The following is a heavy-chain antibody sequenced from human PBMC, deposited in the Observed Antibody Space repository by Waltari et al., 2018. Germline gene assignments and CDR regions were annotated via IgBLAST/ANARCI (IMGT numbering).Heavy chain of an antibody. D-gene: IGHD6-13*01. CDR3: ARAQQNNGGWFDP. J-gene: IGHJ5*02. Sequence: QVQLQESGPGLVKPSQTLSLTCTVSGGSISSGDYYWSWIRQPPGKGLEWIGYIYYSGSTYYNPALKSRVTISVDTSKNQFSLKLSSVTAADTAVYYCARAQQNNGGWFDPWGQGTLVTVSS. CDR1: GGSISSGDYY. V-gene: IGHV4-30-4*08. CDR2: IYYSGST.